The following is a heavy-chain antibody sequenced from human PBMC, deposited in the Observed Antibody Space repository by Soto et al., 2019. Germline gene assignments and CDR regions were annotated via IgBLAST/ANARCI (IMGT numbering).Heavy chain of an antibody. CDR3: ARESGIAAAGRSLFDY. CDR2: INPSGGST. D-gene: IGHD6-13*01. J-gene: IGHJ4*02. CDR1: GYTFTSYY. Sequence: RPSVKVSCKASGYTFTSYYMHWVRQAPGQGLEWMGIINPSGGSTSYAQKFQGRVTMTRDTSTSTVYMELSSLRSEDTAVYYCARESGIAAAGRSLFDYWGQGTLVTVSS. V-gene: IGHV1-46*01.